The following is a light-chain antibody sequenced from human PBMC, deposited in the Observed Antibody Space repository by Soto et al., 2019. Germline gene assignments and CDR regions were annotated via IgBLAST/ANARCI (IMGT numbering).Light chain of an antibody. CDR2: WAS. V-gene: IGKV4-1*01. CDR1: QSVLYGSNNKKY. Sequence: DIVMTQSPASLAVSLGERATINCKSSQSVLYGSNNKKYLAWYQQKAGQPPKLLIYWASTRESGVPDRITGSGSGTHFTLTISSLQAEDVAVYYCQQYYSSPPTFGGGTKVEIK. CDR3: QQYYSSPPT. J-gene: IGKJ4*01.